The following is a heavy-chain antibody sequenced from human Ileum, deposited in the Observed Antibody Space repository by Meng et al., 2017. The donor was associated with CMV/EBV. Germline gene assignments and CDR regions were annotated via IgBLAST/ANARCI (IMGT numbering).Heavy chain of an antibody. CDR3: AKVASRYCSSTSCYTRPYYFDY. V-gene: IGHV3-9*01. CDR2: ISWNTNSI. Sequence: GGSLRLSCAASGFTFDDYAMHWVRQAPGKGLEWVSGISWNTNSIVYADSVKGRFTISRDNAKNSLYLQMHSLRAEDTALYYCAKVASRYCSSTSCYTRPYYFDYWGQGTLVTVSS. CDR1: GFTFDDYA. D-gene: IGHD2-2*02. J-gene: IGHJ4*02.